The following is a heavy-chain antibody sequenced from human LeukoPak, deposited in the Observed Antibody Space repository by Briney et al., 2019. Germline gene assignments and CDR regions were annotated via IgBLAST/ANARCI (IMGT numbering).Heavy chain of an antibody. CDR1: GFTFSSYS. CDR3: ARDKVVPAAGWFDH. V-gene: IGHV3-21*01. D-gene: IGHD2-2*01. CDR2: ISSSSSYI. J-gene: IGHJ5*02. Sequence: GGSLRLSCAASGFTFSSYSMNWVRQAPGKGLEWVSSISSSSSYIYYADSVKGRFTISRDNAKNSLYLQMNSLRAEDTAVYYCARDKVVPAAGWFDHWGQGTLVTVSS.